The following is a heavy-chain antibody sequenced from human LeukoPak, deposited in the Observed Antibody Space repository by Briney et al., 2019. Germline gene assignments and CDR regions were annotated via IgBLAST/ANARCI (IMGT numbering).Heavy chain of an antibody. CDR2: IIPIFGTA. D-gene: IGHD4-17*01. V-gene: IGHV1-69*06. J-gene: IGHJ4*02. Sequence: SVKVSCKASGGTFSSYAISWVRQAPGQGLEWMGGIIPIFGTANYAQKFQGRVTITADKSTSTAYMELSSLRSEDTAVYYCARVVDHDYGDYYLDYWGQGTLVTVSS. CDR1: GGTFSSYA. CDR3: ARVVDHDYGDYYLDY.